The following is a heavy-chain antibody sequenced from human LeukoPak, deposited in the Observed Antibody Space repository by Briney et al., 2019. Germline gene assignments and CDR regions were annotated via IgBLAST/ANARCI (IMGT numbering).Heavy chain of an antibody. J-gene: IGHJ4*02. CDR3: AGGVPAAIGAIDY. CDR1: VGTFSSYA. CDR2: IIPIFGTA. Sequence: ASVKGSCKASVGTFSSYAISWVRQAPGQGLEWMGGIIPIFGTANYAQKFQGRVTITTDESTSTAYMELSSLRSEDTAVYYCAGGVPAAIGAIDYWGQGTLVTVSS. D-gene: IGHD2-2*02. V-gene: IGHV1-69*05.